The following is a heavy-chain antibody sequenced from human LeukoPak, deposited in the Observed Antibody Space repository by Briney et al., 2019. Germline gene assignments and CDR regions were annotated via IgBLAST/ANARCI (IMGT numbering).Heavy chain of an antibody. CDR3: ARDRSSWQLDPYFDC. CDR1: GFTFSDYY. V-gene: IGHV3-11*01. CDR2: ISSSGSTI. Sequence: PGGSLRLSCAASGFTFSDYYMSWVRQAPGKGLEWVSYISSSGSTIYYADSVKSRFTISRDNAKNSLYPQMNSLRAEDTAVYYCARDRSSWQLDPYFDCWGQGTLVTVSS. J-gene: IGHJ4*02. D-gene: IGHD6-13*01.